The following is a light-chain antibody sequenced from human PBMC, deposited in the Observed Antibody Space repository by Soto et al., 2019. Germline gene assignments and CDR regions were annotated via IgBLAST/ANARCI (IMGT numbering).Light chain of an antibody. Sequence: QSVLTQPPSVSAAPGQKVTISCSGSSSNIGSDFVSWYQQLPGTAPQLLIYENNKRPSGIPDRFSGSKSATSATLGITGLQTGDEADYYCAAWDTSLSGGVFGLGTKLNVL. V-gene: IGLV1-51*02. CDR1: SSNIGSDF. CDR2: ENN. J-gene: IGLJ3*02. CDR3: AAWDTSLSGGV.